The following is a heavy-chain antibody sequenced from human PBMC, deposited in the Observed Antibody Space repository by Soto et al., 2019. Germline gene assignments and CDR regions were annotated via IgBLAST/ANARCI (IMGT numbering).Heavy chain of an antibody. V-gene: IGHV4-31*03. Sequence: QVQLQESGPGLVKPSQTLSLTCTVSGGSISSGGYYWSWIRQHPGKGLEWIGYIYYSGSTYYNPSLKRRATLSVDTSKLQFALKLSSVTAADTAVYYCASDLRGGSYGMDVWGQGTTVTVSS. CDR2: IYYSGST. CDR1: GGSISSGGYY. CDR3: ASDLRGGSYGMDV. D-gene: IGHD3-10*01. J-gene: IGHJ6*02.